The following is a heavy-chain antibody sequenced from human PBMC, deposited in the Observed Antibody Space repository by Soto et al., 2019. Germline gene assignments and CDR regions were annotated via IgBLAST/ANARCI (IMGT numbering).Heavy chain of an antibody. CDR2: IDWDDDK. J-gene: IGHJ2*01. CDR1: GFSLSTRGRC. V-gene: IGHV2-70*01. Sequence: GRTLANPTQTLTLTSRFSGFSLSTRGRCVSWIRQPPGKALEWLALIDWDDDKYYSTSLKTRLTISKDTSKNQVVLTMTNMDPVDTATYYCARSSREEYFDLWGRGTLVTVS. D-gene: IGHD1-26*01. CDR3: ARSSREEYFDL.